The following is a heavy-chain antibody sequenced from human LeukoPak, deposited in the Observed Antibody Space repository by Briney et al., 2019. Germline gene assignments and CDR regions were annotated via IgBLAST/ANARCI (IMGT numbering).Heavy chain of an antibody. CDR1: GFTFSSYG. V-gene: IGHV3-23*01. CDR2: ITGSGGST. J-gene: IGHJ4*02. D-gene: IGHD6-19*01. CDR3: ARRMMAVSGSVFDY. Sequence: PGGSLRLSCAASGFTFSSYGMHWVRQAPEKGLEWVSAITGSGGSTYYADSVEGRFTISRDNSKNTLYLQMSSLRAEDTAVYYCARRMMAVSGSVFDYWGQGTLVTVSS.